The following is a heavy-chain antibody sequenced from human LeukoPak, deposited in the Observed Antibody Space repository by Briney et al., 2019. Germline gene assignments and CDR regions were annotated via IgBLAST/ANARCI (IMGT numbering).Heavy chain of an antibody. V-gene: IGHV3-21*01. CDR2: FGTRSTSI. CDR3: ARENDQGFDY. D-gene: IGHD3-16*01. Sequence: PGGSLRLSCAASGFTFDDHAMHWVRQAPGKGLEWVSSFGTRSTSIYYARSVTGRFIISRDNAKNSLYLQMNSLRAEDTAVYYCARENDQGFDYWGQGTLVTVSS. CDR1: GFTFDDHA. J-gene: IGHJ4*02.